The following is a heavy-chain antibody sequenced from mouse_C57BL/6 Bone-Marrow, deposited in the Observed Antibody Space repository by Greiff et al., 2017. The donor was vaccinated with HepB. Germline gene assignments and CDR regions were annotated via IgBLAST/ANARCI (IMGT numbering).Heavy chain of an antibody. Sequence: QVQLQQPGAELVRPGTSVKLSCKASGYTFTSYWMHWVKQRPGQGLEWIGVIDPSDSYTNYNQKFKGKATLTVDTSSSTAYMQLSSLTSEDSAVYYCARGSYRYAMDYWGRGTSVTVSS. CDR2: IDPSDSYT. V-gene: IGHV1-59*01. D-gene: IGHD1-1*02. CDR3: ARGSYRYAMDY. CDR1: GYTFTSYW. J-gene: IGHJ4*01.